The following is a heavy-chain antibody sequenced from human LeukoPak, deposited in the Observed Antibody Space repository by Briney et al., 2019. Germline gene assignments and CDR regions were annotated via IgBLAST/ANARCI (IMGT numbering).Heavy chain of an antibody. CDR3: ARYYYYDSSGYDY. CDR2: INHSGST. CDR1: GGSFSGYY. J-gene: IGHJ4*02. V-gene: IGHV4-34*01. D-gene: IGHD3-22*01. Sequence: SETLSLTCAVYGGSFSGYYWSWIRQPPGKGLEWIGEINHSGSTNYNPSLKSRVTISVDTSKNQFSLKLSSVTAADTAVYYCARYYYYDSSGYDYWGQGTLVTVSS.